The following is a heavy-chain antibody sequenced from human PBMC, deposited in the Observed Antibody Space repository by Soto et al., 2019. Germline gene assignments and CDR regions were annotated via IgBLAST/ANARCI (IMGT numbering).Heavy chain of an antibody. J-gene: IGHJ6*02. CDR1: SGPISNYY. CDR3: SGVGCSNSYCQTRGMDV. V-gene: IGHV4-4*07. Sequence: QVQLQESGPGLVRPSETLYLICNVSSGPISNYYWSWVRQPAGEGLEWVGRIYSDGANNYSPSLKSRVFMSLDMSGNQFSLQLNSVTAADTAVYYCSGVGCSNSYCQTRGMDVWGQGTTVTVSS. D-gene: IGHD2-2*01. CDR2: IYSDGAN.